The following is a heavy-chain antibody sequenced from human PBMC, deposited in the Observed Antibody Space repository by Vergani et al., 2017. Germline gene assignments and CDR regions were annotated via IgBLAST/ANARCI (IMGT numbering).Heavy chain of an antibody. CDR2: IKQDGSEK. CDR3: ARDFKQQLVLRYYYYYGMDV. J-gene: IGHJ6*02. Sequence: EVHLLESGGGLVQPGGSLRLSCAASGFTFSSYWMSWVRQAPGKGLEWVANIKQDGSEKYYVDSVKGRFTISRDNAKNSLYLQMNSLRAEDTAVYYCARDFKQQLVLRYYYYYGMDVWGQGTTVTVSS. CDR1: GFTFSSYW. V-gene: IGHV3-7*01. D-gene: IGHD6-13*01.